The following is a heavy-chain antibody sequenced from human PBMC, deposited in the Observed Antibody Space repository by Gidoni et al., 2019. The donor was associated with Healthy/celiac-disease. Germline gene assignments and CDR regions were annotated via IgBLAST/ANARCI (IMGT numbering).Heavy chain of an antibody. CDR2: IRSKANSYAT. V-gene: IGHV3-73*02. J-gene: IGHJ4*02. CDR3: TAHRRGPQNYDY. Sequence: EVQLVGSGGGLSQPGGSLKLSSAASGFTFSGAAMHWVRQASGKGLEVVGRIRSKANSYATAYAASVKGRFTISRDDSKNTAYLKMNSLKPEDTAVYYCTAHRRGPQNYDYWGQGTLVTVSS. CDR1: GFTFSGAA.